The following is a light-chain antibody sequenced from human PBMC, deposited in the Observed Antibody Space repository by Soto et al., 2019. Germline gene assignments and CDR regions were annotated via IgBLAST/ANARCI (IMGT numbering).Light chain of an antibody. V-gene: IGKV3-20*01. J-gene: IGKJ1*01. CDR1: QSVSSSY. CDR3: QHYGNSPWT. CDR2: GAS. Sequence: EIVLTQSPGTLSLSPGERATLSCRASQSVSSSYLVWYQQKPGQAPRLLIYGASRRATGIPDRFSGSGSGTDFTLTISRVEPEDFAVYYCQHYGNSPWTFGQGTKVEI.